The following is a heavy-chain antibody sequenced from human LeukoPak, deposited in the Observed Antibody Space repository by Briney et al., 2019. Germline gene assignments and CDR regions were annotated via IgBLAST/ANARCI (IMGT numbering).Heavy chain of an antibody. Sequence: PSETLSLTCTVSGGSISSSSYYWGWIRQPPGKGLEWIGSIYYSGSTYYNPSLKSRVTISVDTSKNQFSLKLSSVTAADTAVYYCARHAPVAGNRGWFDPWGQGTLVTVSS. D-gene: IGHD6-19*01. V-gene: IGHV4-39*01. CDR2: IYYSGST. CDR3: ARHAPVAGNRGWFDP. CDR1: GGSISSSSYY. J-gene: IGHJ5*02.